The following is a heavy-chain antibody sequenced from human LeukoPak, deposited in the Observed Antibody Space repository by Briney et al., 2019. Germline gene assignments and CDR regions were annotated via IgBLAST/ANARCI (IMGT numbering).Heavy chain of an antibody. D-gene: IGHD3-16*02. V-gene: IGHV3-15*01. CDR1: GFTFSNAW. J-gene: IGHJ4*02. CDR2: IKSKTDGGTT. Sequence: TGGSLRLSCAASGFTFSNAWMSWVRQAPGKGLEWVGRIKSKTDGGTTDYAAPVKGRFTISRDDSKNTLYLQMNSLKTEDTAVYYCTTDYALIAITFGGVIAIDYWGQGTLVTVSS. CDR3: TTDYALIAITFGGVIAIDY.